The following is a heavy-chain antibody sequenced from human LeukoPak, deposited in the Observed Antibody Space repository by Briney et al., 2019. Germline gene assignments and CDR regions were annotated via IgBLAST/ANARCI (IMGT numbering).Heavy chain of an antibody. J-gene: IGHJ4*02. D-gene: IGHD3-22*01. Sequence: ASVKVSCKASGYTFGAYYMYWVRQAPGQGLEWMGWIRPNSGGTNYTQKFQGRVTMTRDTSISTAYMELSRLRSDDTAVYYCARDYYDSSGYYSNDYWGQGTLVTVSS. CDR1: GYTFGAYY. CDR2: IRPNSGGT. V-gene: IGHV1-2*02. CDR3: ARDYYDSSGYYSNDY.